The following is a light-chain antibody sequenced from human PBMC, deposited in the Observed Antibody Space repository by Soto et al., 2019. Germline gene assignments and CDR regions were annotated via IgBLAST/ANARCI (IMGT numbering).Light chain of an antibody. CDR1: SSNIGAHYD. V-gene: IGLV1-51*01. J-gene: IGLJ1*01. CDR3: GTWDSSLSVYV. CDR2: DNN. Sequence: QSVLTQPPSVSGAPGQRVTISCTGSSSNIGAHYDVHWYQQLPGTAPKLLIYDNNQRPSGIPDRFSGSKSGTSATLGITGLQTGDEADYYCGTWDSSLSVYVFGTGTKVTVL.